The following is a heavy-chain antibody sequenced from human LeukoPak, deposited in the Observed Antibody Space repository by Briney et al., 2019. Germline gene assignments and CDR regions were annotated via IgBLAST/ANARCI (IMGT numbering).Heavy chain of an antibody. CDR1: GFTFSSYA. Sequence: GGSLRLSCAASGFTFSSYAMSWVRQAPGKGLEWVSTISGSGYNTFYADSEKDRFIISRDNSKNTLYPQMSSLRAEDTAVYFCAKDLRGYCTNGVCSGMDIWGQGTTVTVSS. CDR3: AKDLRGYCTNGVCSGMDI. V-gene: IGHV3-23*01. CDR2: ISGSGYNT. D-gene: IGHD2-8*01. J-gene: IGHJ6*02.